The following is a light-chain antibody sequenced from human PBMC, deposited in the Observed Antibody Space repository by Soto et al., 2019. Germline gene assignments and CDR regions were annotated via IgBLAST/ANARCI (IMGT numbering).Light chain of an antibody. V-gene: IGKV1-27*01. Sequence: DIQMTQSPSSLSASVGDRVTITCRASQGISNYLAWYQQKPGKVPKLLIDAASTLQSGVPSRFSGSGSGTDFTLTISSLQPEDVATYYCQKYNSALPVTFGGGTKVEIK. J-gene: IGKJ4*01. CDR1: QGISNY. CDR2: AAS. CDR3: QKYNSALPVT.